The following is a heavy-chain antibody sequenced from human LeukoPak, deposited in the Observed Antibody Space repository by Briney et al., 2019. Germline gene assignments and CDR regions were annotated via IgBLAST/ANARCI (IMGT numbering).Heavy chain of an antibody. V-gene: IGHV3-21*01. J-gene: IGHJ4*02. CDR2: TSSSSSYI. CDR3: ARSPRSMVRGVITHDY. CDR1: GFTFSSYS. Sequence: GGSLRLSCAASGFTFSSYSMNWVRQAPGKGLEWFSCTSSSSSYIYYAVSVKGRFTISRDNAKNSLYLQMNSLRAEDTAVYYCARSPRSMVRGVITHDYWGQGTLVTVSS. D-gene: IGHD3-10*01.